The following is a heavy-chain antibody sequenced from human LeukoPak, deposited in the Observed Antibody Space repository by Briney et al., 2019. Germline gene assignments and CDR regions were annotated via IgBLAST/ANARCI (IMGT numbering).Heavy chain of an antibody. J-gene: IGHJ4*02. CDR3: ARPVSSSLWSGYPYYFDY. CDR1: GYSFTSYW. V-gene: IGHV5-51*01. Sequence: GESLKISCKGSGYSFTSYWIGWVRQMPGKGLEWMGIIYPGDSDTRYSPSFQGQVTISADKSISTAYLQWSSLKASDTAMYYCARPVSSSLWSGYPYYFDYWGRGTLVTVSS. D-gene: IGHD3-3*01. CDR2: IYPGDSDT.